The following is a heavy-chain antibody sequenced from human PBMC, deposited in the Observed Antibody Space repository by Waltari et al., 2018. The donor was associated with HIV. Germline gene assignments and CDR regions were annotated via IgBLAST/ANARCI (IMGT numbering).Heavy chain of an antibody. D-gene: IGHD6-19*01. J-gene: IGHJ2*01. Sequence: QVQLVQSGAAVKKPGASVKVSCKASGYTFRGYSMHWVRQAPGPGLEWMGWINPNSGGTNYAQKFQGRVTMTRDTSISTAYMELSRLRSDDTAVYYCARDRLGIAVAGTHWYFDLWGRGTLVTVSS. CDR3: ARDRLGIAVAGTHWYFDL. CDR2: INPNSGGT. V-gene: IGHV1-2*02. CDR1: GYTFRGYS.